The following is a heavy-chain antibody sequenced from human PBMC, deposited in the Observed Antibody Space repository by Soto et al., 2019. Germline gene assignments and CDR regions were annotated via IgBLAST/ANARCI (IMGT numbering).Heavy chain of an antibody. CDR2: MYNTGST. CDR1: GGTISRYY. V-gene: IGHV4-59*01. Sequence: QVQLQESGPGLVKPSETLSLTCTVSGGTISRYYWSWIRQPPGKGLEWIGYMYNTGSTVYNPSFKIRVTISVAPSKNQFSLKLNSVPAADTAVYYCARDLWGYCGTDCYPLDVWGQGTTVTVSS. J-gene: IGHJ6*02. CDR3: ARDLWGYCGTDCYPLDV. D-gene: IGHD2-21*02.